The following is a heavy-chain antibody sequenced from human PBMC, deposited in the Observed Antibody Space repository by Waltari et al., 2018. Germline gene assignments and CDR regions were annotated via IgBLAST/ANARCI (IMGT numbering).Heavy chain of an antibody. V-gene: IGHV4-59*01. Sequence: QVLLQESGPELVKPSETLSLSCTVPGDTISSYHWSWTRQPPGKGLEWIGYIYYPGTTNYNPSLKSRVTISLDTSKNQVSLELSSVTAADTAVYYCARGDTTGVFYYYMDVWGKGTTVTVSS. D-gene: IGHD4-17*01. CDR3: ARGDTTGVFYYYMDV. CDR2: IYYPGTT. CDR1: GDTISSYH. J-gene: IGHJ6*03.